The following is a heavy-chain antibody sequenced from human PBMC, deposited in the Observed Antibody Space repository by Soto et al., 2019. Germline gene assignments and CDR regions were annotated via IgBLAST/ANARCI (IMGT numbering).Heavy chain of an antibody. V-gene: IGHV3-23*01. Sequence: GGSLRLSCVGSGFTFGNYAMSWVRQAPGKGLEWVSSITGIDGRTYYADSVKGRFTISRDNPKNTLYLQMNNLRAEDTAMFYCAKDRGPYCSGGICYPPSWFDPWGQGTQVTVAS. CDR1: GFTFGNYA. CDR3: AKDRGPYCSGGICYPPSWFDP. J-gene: IGHJ5*02. CDR2: ITGIDGRT. D-gene: IGHD2-15*01.